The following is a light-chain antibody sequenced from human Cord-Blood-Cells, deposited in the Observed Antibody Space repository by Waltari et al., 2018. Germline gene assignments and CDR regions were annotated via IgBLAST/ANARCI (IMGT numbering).Light chain of an antibody. J-gene: IGKJ2*01. CDR1: QSLVHSDGHTY. Sequence: DVVMTQSPLSLPVTLGQPASISCRSSQSLVHSDGHTYLNWFQQRPGQSPRRLIDKVSNRDSVVPDRFSGSGSGTDFTLKISRVEAEDVGFYYCMQGTHWPYTFGQGTKLEIK. CDR3: MQGTHWPYT. CDR2: KVS. V-gene: IGKV2-30*02.